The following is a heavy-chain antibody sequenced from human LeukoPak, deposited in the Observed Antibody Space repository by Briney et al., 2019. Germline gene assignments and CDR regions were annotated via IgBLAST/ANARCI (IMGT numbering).Heavy chain of an antibody. Sequence: SETLSLTCTVSGFSITTGYYWAWIRQPPGKGLEWIGTIFRIGSTYYNPSLKSRVTISVDTSKNQFSLKLSSVTAAGTALYYCARVIDVAAAGYFDSWGQGTQVTVSS. CDR1: GFSITTGYY. V-gene: IGHV4-38-2*02. J-gene: IGHJ4*02. CDR3: ARVIDVAAAGYFDS. D-gene: IGHD6-13*01. CDR2: IFRIGST.